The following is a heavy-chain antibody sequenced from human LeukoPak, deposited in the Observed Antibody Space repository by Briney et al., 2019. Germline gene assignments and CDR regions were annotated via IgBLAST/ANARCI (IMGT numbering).Heavy chain of an antibody. Sequence: GGSPRLSCAASGFTFSNYWMHWVRQDPGKGLVWVSYISSSGSTIYYADSVKGRFTISRDNAKNSLYLQMNSLRAEDTAVYYCAELGITMIGGVWGKGTTVTISS. D-gene: IGHD3-10*02. CDR3: AELGITMIGGV. CDR1: GFTFSNYW. CDR2: ISSSGSTI. J-gene: IGHJ6*04. V-gene: IGHV3-48*04.